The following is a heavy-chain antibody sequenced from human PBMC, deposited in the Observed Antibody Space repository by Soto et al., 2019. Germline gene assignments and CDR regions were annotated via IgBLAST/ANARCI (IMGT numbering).Heavy chain of an antibody. CDR2: IYPGDSDT. D-gene: IGHD1-26*01. V-gene: IGHV5-51*01. CDR3: ATYNQYSGSLYFDY. J-gene: IGHJ4*02. CDR1: GYSFTSYW. Sequence: GESLKISCKASGYSFTSYWIGWVRQMPGKGLEWMGIIYPGDSDTRYSPSFQGQVTISADKSISTAYLQWSSLKASDTAMYYCATYNQYSGSLYFDYWGQGTLVSVSS.